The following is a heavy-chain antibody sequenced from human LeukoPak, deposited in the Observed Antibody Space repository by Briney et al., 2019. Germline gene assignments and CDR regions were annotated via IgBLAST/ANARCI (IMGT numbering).Heavy chain of an antibody. CDR3: ARLSSGLSRLYYYYYYMDV. CDR1: GGSISSYY. D-gene: IGHD3-22*01. V-gene: IGHV4-59*08. CDR2: IYYSGST. Sequence: SETLSLTCTVSGGSISSYYWSWIRQPPGTGLEGIGDIYYSGSTNYNPSLKSRVTISVDTSKNQFSLKLSSVTAADTAVYYCARLSSGLSRLYYYYYYMDVWGKGTTVTISS. J-gene: IGHJ6*03.